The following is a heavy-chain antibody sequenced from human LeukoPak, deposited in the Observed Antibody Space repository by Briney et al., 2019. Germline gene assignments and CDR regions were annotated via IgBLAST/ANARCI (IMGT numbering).Heavy chain of an antibody. CDR3: ARGRYSSGWPFDY. V-gene: IGHV1-69*05. Sequence: ASVKVSCKASGGTFSSYAISWVRQAPGQGLEWMGRIIAIFGTANYAQKFQGRVTITTDESTSTAYMELSSLRSEDTAVYYCARGRYSSGWPFDYWGQGTLVTVSS. CDR2: IIAIFGTA. J-gene: IGHJ4*02. D-gene: IGHD6-19*01. CDR1: GGTFSSYA.